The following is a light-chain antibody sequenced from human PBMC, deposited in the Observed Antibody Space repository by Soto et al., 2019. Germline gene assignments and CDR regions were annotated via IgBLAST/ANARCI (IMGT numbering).Light chain of an antibody. V-gene: IGKV3-20*01. J-gene: IGKJ1*01. CDR1: QSVSSSY. CDR2: GAS. CDR3: QQYGSSPQT. Sequence: EIVLTQSPGTLSLSPGERATLSCRASQSVSSSYLAWYQQKPGQAPRLLIYGASSRATGIPDRFSGSGSGTDLTRTISRLEPEDVAVYYGQQYGSSPQTFGQGTKVEIK.